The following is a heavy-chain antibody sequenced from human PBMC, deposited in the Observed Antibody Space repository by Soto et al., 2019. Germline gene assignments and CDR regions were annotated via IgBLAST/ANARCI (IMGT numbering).Heavy chain of an antibody. CDR3: ARGGGVNPTWFDP. CDR1: GGSFSGYY. CDR2: INHSGST. D-gene: IGHD2-8*01. Sequence: SETLSLTCAVYGGSFSGYYWSWIRQPPGKGPEWIGEINHSGSTNYNPSLKSRVTISVDTSKNQFSLKLSSVTAADTAVYYCARGGGVNPTWFDPWGQGTLVTVSS. J-gene: IGHJ5*02. V-gene: IGHV4-34*01.